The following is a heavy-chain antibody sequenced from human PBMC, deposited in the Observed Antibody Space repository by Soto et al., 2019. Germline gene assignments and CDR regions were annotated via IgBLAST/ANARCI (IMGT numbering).Heavy chain of an antibody. Sequence: QVQLVQSGAEVKKPGASVKVSCKASGYTFTSYDINWVRQATGQGLEWMGWMNPNTGNTDFAQKCQGRVTMTRNTSISTAYMELSSLRSEDTAVYDCARSGPARYCSTTSCRVFDYLGQGTLVTVSS. CDR2: MNPNTGNT. J-gene: IGHJ4*02. CDR1: GYTFTSYD. D-gene: IGHD2-2*01. CDR3: ARSGPARYCSTTSCRVFDY. V-gene: IGHV1-8*01.